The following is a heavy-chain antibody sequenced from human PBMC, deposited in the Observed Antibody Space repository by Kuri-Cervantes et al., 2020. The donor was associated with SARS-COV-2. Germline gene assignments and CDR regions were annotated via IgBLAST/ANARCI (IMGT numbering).Heavy chain of an antibody. CDR1: GYSFTSYW. CDR2: IYPGDTDT. Sequence: KVSCKGSGYSFTSYWIGWVRQMPGKGLEWMGIIYPGDTDTRYSPSFQGQVTISADKSISTAYLQWSSLKASDTAMYYCARGTRRHFDYWGQGTLVTGSS. J-gene: IGHJ4*02. D-gene: IGHD1-1*01. V-gene: IGHV5-51*01. CDR3: ARGTRRHFDY.